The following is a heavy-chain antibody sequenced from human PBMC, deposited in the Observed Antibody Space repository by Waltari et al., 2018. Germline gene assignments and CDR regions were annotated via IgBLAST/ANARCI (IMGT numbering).Heavy chain of an antibody. CDR2: IKEDRTRT. CDR1: GFTCKYFW. Sequence: EVQLVESGGGLVQPGGSLRLSCPASGFTCKYFWMAWVRQAPGKGLEWVASIKEDRTRTYYVDSVKGRFTISKDDSQNSLSLQMSSLRVDDTAVYYCVRAGWELDHWGQGTLVTVSP. J-gene: IGHJ1*01. CDR3: VRAGWELDH. V-gene: IGHV3-7*03. D-gene: IGHD1-26*01.